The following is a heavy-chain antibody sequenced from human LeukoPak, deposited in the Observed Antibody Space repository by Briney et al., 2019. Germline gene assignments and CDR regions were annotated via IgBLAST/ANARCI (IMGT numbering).Heavy chain of an antibody. CDR1: GFTFSSYS. D-gene: IGHD3-22*01. CDR2: ISSSSSYI. J-gene: IGHJ3*02. V-gene: IGHV3-21*01. Sequence: PGGSLRLSCAASGFTFSSYSMNWVRQAPGKGLEWVSSISSSSSYIYYADSVKGRFTISRDDAKNSLYLQMNSLRAEDTAVYYCARTPTNYDWSLDYAFDIWGQGTMVTVSS. CDR3: ARTPTNYDWSLDYAFDI.